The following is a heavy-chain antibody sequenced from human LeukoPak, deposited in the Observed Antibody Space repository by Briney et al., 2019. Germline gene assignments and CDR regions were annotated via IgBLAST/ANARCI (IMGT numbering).Heavy chain of an antibody. J-gene: IGHJ4*02. CDR1: GGSFSGYY. CDR2: INHSGST. CDR3: ATSLRLIAVAADFDY. V-gene: IGHV4-34*01. D-gene: IGHD6-19*01. Sequence: PSETLSLTCAVYGGSFSGYYWSWIRQPPGKGLEWIGEINHSGSTNYNPSLKSRVTISVDTSKNQFSLKLCSVTAADTAVYYCATSLRLIAVAADFDYWGQGTLVTVSS.